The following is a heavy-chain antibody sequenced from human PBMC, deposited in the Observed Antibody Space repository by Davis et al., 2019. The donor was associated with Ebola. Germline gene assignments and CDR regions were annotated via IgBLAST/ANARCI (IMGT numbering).Heavy chain of an antibody. CDR1: GFTFSSYA. V-gene: IGHV3-30*04. CDR3: AKDLRSGGGYYDSSGYTTGFYYYGMDV. J-gene: IGHJ6*02. D-gene: IGHD3-22*01. Sequence: GSLRLSCAASGFTFSSYAMHWVRQAPGKGLEWVAVISYDGSNKYYADSVKGRFTISRDNSKNTLYLQMNSLRAEDTAVYYCAKDLRSGGGYYDSSGYTTGFYYYGMDVWGQGTTVTVSS. CDR2: ISYDGSNK.